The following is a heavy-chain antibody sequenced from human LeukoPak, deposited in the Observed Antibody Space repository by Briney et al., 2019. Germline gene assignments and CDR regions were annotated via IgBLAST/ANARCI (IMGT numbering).Heavy chain of an antibody. D-gene: IGHD1-26*01. V-gene: IGHV3-11*04. Sequence: GGSLRLSCAASGFTFSSYAMSWIRQAPGKGLEWVSYISSSGSTIYYADSVKGRFTISRDNAKNSLYLQMNSLRAEDTAVYYCASWSLRIDAFDIWGQGTMVTVSS. CDR2: ISSSGSTI. CDR1: GFTFSSYA. CDR3: ASWSLRIDAFDI. J-gene: IGHJ3*02.